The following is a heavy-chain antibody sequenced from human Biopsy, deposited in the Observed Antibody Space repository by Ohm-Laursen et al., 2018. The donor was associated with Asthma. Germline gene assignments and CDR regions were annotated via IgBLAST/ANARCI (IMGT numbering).Heavy chain of an antibody. Sequence: ESLKISCNASGYIFTSYWIGWVRQMPGKGLEWMAIIFPGDSDTIYSPSFQGQVTISADKSISTAYLQWSSLKASDTAIYYCARLPYGSGSFFDFWGQGTQVTVAS. V-gene: IGHV5-51*01. J-gene: IGHJ4*02. CDR3: ARLPYGSGSFFDF. D-gene: IGHD3-10*01. CDR2: IFPGDSDT. CDR1: GYIFTSYW.